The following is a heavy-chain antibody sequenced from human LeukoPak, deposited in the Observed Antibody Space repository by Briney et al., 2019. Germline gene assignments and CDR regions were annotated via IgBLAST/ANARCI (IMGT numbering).Heavy chain of an antibody. Sequence: QAGGSLRLSCAASGFTFNSYGMHWVRQAPGKGLEWVAFIRYHGSNKYYADSVKGRFTISRDNSKNTLFLQMSSLRPEDTAVYYCAKEASRGSSFAYTPIEKPYYLDYWGQGTLVTVSS. J-gene: IGHJ4*02. CDR3: AKEASRGSSFAYTPIEKPYYLDY. CDR2: IRYHGSNK. CDR1: GFTFNSYG. D-gene: IGHD5-18*01. V-gene: IGHV3-30*02.